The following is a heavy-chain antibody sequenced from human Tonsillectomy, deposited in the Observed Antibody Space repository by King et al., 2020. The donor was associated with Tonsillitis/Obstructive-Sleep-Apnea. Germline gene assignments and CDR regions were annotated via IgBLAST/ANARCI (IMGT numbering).Heavy chain of an antibody. D-gene: IGHD6-13*01. CDR2: MNHSGST. Sequence: VQLQQWGAGLLKPSETLALTCAVYGGSFSGYYWSWIRQPPGKGLEWIGEMNHSGSTNYNVSLKSRVTISVDTSKNQFSLKLSSVTAADTAVYYCARGRKVKRGIAAGKNNWFDPWGQGTLVTVSS. CDR3: ARGRKVKRGIAAGKNNWFDP. J-gene: IGHJ5*02. V-gene: IGHV4-34*01. CDR1: GGSFSGYY.